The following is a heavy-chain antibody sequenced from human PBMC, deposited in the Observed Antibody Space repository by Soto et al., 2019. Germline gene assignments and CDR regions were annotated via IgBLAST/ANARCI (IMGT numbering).Heavy chain of an antibody. CDR1: GGSISSSSYY. Sequence: SETLSLTCTVSGGSISSSSYYWGWICQPPGKGLEWIGSIYYSGSTYYNPSLKSRVTISVDTSKNQFSLKLSSVTAADTAVYYCARHKITMVRGVMGPWFDPWGQGTLVTVSS. V-gene: IGHV4-39*01. J-gene: IGHJ5*02. D-gene: IGHD3-10*01. CDR3: ARHKITMVRGVMGPWFDP. CDR2: IYYSGST.